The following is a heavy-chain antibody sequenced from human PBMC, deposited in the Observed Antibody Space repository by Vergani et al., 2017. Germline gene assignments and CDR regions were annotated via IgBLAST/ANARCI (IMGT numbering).Heavy chain of an antibody. J-gene: IGHJ6*03. V-gene: IGHV4-59*01. CDR1: GGSISSYY. CDR3: ARAVGGGIWGVWYYYYDMDV. Sequence: QVQLQESGPGLVKPSQTLSLTCTVSGGSISSYYWSWIRQPPGKGLEWIGYIYYSGSTNYNPSLKSRVTISVDTSKNQFSLKLSSVTAADTAVYDCARAVGGGIWGVWYYYYDMDVWGKGTTVTVSS. D-gene: IGHD3-16*01. CDR2: IYYSGST.